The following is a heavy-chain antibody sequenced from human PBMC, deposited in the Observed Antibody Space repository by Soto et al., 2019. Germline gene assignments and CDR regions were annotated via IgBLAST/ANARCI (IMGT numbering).Heavy chain of an antibody. CDR1: GYIFTGHY. CDR3: ARVRRSPYAMDV. J-gene: IGHJ6*02. Sequence: QVQLVQSGAELKKPGASVKVSCKASGYIFTGHYIHWVRQAPGQGLEWMGWINPISGDTNYAQKFQGGVTRTRDPSISTAYMDLSSLISADTAVYYCARVRRSPYAMDVWGQGTTVTVSS. D-gene: IGHD2-2*01. V-gene: IGHV1-2*02. CDR2: INPISGDT.